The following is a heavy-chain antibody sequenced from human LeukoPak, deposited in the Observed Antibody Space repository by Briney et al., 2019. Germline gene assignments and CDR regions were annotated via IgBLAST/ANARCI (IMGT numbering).Heavy chain of an antibody. V-gene: IGHV1-18*01. D-gene: IGHD1-1*01. CDR2: ISAYNGNT. CDR1: GYTFTSYG. CDR3: ARTYTTGTVMDV. J-gene: IGHJ6*02. Sequence: ASVKLSCKASGYTFTSYGISWVRQAPGQRLEWMGWISAYNGNTNYAQKLQGRVTMTTDTSTSTAYMELRSLKSDDTAVYYCARTYTTGTVMDVWGQGTTVTVSS.